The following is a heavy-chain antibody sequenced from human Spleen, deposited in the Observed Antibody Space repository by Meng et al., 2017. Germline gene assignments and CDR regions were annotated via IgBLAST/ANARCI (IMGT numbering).Heavy chain of an antibody. D-gene: IGHD6-25*01. CDR3: ARDEDISAAGKLFGDY. Sequence: ASVKVSCKASGYTFTSYDINWVRQATGQGLEWMGRINTNSCGTNYAQKLLGRVTMTGDTSISTAYMELSGLRSDDTAMYYCARDEDISAAGKLFGDYWGQGTLVTVSS. CDR1: GYTFTSYD. J-gene: IGHJ4*02. V-gene: IGHV1-2*06. CDR2: INTNSCGT.